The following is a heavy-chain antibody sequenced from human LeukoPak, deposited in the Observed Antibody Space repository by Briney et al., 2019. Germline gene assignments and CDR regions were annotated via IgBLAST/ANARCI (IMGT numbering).Heavy chain of an antibody. J-gene: IGHJ4*02. D-gene: IGHD1-26*01. V-gene: IGHV3-9*01. CDR2: ISWNSGSI. CDR3: AKEKLSGSLDY. CDR1: GFTFDDYA. Sequence: GGSLRLSCAASGFTFDDYAMHWVRQAPGKGLEWVSGISWNSGSIGYADSVNGRFTISRDNAKNSLYLQMNSLRAEDTALYYCAKEKLSGSLDYWGQGTLVTVSS.